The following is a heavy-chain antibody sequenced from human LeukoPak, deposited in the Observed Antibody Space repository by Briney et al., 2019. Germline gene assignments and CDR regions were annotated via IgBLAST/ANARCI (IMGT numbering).Heavy chain of an antibody. J-gene: IGHJ4*02. Sequence: ASVKVSCKVSGYTLTELSMHWVRQAPGQGLEWMGWINPNSGGTNYAQKFQGWVTMTRDTSISTAYMELSRLRSDDTAVYYCARGDGAAAACDYWGQGTLVTVSS. D-gene: IGHD6-13*01. CDR2: INPNSGGT. V-gene: IGHV1-2*04. CDR3: ARGDGAAAACDY. CDR1: GYTLTELS.